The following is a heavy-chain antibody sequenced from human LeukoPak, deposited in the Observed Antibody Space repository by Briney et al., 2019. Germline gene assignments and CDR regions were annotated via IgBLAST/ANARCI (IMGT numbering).Heavy chain of an antibody. CDR3: ARIYCSGGSCYGNWFDP. V-gene: IGHV1-2*02. J-gene: IGHJ5*02. CDR1: GYTFTGYY. D-gene: IGHD2-15*01. Sequence: ASVKVSCKASGYTFTGYYMHWVRQAPGQGLEWMGWINPNSGGTNYAQKFQGRVTTTRDTSISTAYMELSRLRSDDTAVYYCARIYCSGGSCYGNWFDPWGQGTLVTVSS. CDR2: INPNSGGT.